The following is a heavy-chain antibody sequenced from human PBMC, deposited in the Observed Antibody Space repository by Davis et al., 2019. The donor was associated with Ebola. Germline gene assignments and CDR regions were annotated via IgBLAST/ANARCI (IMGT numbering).Heavy chain of an antibody. CDR2: IWYDGSNK. Sequence: GESLKISCAASGFTFSSYGMHWVRQAPGKGLEWVAVIWYDGSNKYYADSVKGRFTNSRDNSKNTLYLQMNSLRAEDTAVYYCAREGYSSGFIDYWGQGTLVTVSS. D-gene: IGHD6-19*01. CDR1: GFTFSSYG. V-gene: IGHV3-33*01. CDR3: AREGYSSGFIDY. J-gene: IGHJ4*02.